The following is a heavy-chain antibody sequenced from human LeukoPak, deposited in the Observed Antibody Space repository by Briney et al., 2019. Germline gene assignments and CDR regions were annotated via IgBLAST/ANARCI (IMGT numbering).Heavy chain of an antibody. V-gene: IGHV4-59*01. CDR2: IYYSGSI. D-gene: IGHD3-16*02. CDR3: ARVGDYVWGSYRYYFYY. CDR1: GGSISSYY. Sequence: PSETLSLTCTVSGGSISSYYWSWIRQPPGKGLEWIGYIYYSGSINYNPSLKSRVTISVDTSKNQFSLKLSSVTAADTAVYYCARVGDYVWGSYRYYFYYWGQGTLVTVSS. J-gene: IGHJ4*02.